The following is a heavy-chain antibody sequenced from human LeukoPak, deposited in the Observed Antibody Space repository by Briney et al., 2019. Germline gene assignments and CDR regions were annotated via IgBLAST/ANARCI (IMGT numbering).Heavy chain of an antibody. CDR1: GGSISSYY. Sequence: PSETLSLTCTVSGGSISSYYWNWIRQPPGKGLEWIGDNYYSGSTNYNPSLKSRVTISVDTAKNQFSLKLSSVTAADTAVYYCARHAAVEGSSGWSPLWWFDPWGQGTLVTVSS. D-gene: IGHD6-19*01. V-gene: IGHV4-59*01. CDR3: ARHAAVEGSSGWSPLWWFDP. CDR2: NYYSGST. J-gene: IGHJ5*02.